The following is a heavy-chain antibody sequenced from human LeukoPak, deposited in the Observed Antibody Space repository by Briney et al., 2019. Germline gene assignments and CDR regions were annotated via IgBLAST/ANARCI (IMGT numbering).Heavy chain of an antibody. D-gene: IGHD2-21*02. J-gene: IGHJ4*02. CDR2: ISSNGGST. CDR1: GFTFSNYA. Sequence: GGSLRLSCAASGFTFSNYAMHWVRQAPGKGLEYVSAISSNGGSTYYANSVRGRFTISRDNSKNTLYLQMGSLRAEDMAVYYCARDLRLKELAYCGGDCLDYWGQGTLVTVSS. CDR3: ARDLRLKELAYCGGDCLDY. V-gene: IGHV3-64*01.